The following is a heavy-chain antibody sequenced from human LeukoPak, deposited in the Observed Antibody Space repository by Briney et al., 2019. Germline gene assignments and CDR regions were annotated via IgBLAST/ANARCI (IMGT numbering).Heavy chain of an antibody. CDR2: IYYSGST. D-gene: IGHD4-23*01. Sequence: SETLSLTCTVSGGSISSYYWSWIRQPPGKGLEWIGYIYYSGSTNYNPSLKSRVTISVDTSKNQFSLKLSSVTAADTAAYYCATTVVAAKAFDIWGQGTMVTVSS. CDR3: ATTVVAAKAFDI. J-gene: IGHJ3*02. CDR1: GGSISSYY. V-gene: IGHV4-59*01.